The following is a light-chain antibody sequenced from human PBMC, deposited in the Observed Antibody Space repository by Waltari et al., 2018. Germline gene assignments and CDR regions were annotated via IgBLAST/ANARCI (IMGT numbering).Light chain of an antibody. CDR2: DNN. V-gene: IGLV1-51*01. CDR3: GTWDNSLSSGV. CDR1: SPNIGDNY. Sequence: QSVLTQPPSVSAAPGQKVTISCSGSSPNIGDNYIPRYQQLPGTAPKLLIYDNNKRPSGIPDRFSGSKSGTSATLGITGLQTEDEADYYCGTWDNSLSSGVFGGGTKLTVL. J-gene: IGLJ3*02.